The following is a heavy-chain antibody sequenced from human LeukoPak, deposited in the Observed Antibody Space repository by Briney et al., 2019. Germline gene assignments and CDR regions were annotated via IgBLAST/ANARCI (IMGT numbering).Heavy chain of an antibody. V-gene: IGHV3-53*01. CDR1: GFTVSSNY. J-gene: IGHJ4*02. D-gene: IGHD5-18*01. CDR2: IYSGGSI. CDR3: ASGKETSMAQGY. Sequence: PGGSLRLSCAVSGFTVSSNYMTWVRRAPGKGLEWVSVIYSGGSIYYADSVKDRFTISRDISKNTVDLQLNSLRAEDTAVYYCASGKETSMAQGYWGQGTLVTVSS.